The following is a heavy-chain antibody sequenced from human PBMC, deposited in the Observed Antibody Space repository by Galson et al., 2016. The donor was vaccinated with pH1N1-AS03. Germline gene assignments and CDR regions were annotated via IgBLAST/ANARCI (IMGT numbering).Heavy chain of an antibody. V-gene: IGHV2-70*04. D-gene: IGHD2-2*03. CDR2: IDWDDDK. CDR1: GFSLRTIGMR. Sequence: PALVKPTQTLTLTCTFSGFSLRTIGMRVNWVRQPPGKALEWLARIDWDDDKDYSTSLKTRLTISQDTSKNQVVLTMTNMDPVDTATFYCAHGTHGFGDYWGQGNLVTVSS. J-gene: IGHJ4*02. CDR3: AHGTHGFGDY.